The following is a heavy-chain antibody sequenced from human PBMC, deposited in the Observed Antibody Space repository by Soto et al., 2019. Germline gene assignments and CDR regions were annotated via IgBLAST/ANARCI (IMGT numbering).Heavy chain of an antibody. CDR2: ISISSSTI. V-gene: IGHV3-48*02. CDR3: ARERVFGVVIPYDMDV. CDR1: GFTFSSYS. Sequence: PGGSLRLSCAASGFTFSSYSMNWVHQAPGKGLEWVSYISISSSTIYYADSVKGRFTISRDNAKNSLYLQMNSLRDDDTAVYYCARERVFGVVIPYDMDVWGQGTTVTVSS. J-gene: IGHJ6*02. D-gene: IGHD3-3*01.